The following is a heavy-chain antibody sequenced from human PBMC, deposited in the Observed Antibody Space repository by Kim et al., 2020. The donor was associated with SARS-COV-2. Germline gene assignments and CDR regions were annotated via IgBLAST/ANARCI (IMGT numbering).Heavy chain of an antibody. J-gene: IGHJ4*02. D-gene: IGHD6-13*01. CDR2: IYYSGST. CDR3: ARSEGRGSWHQFDY. CDR1: SDSISSYY. Sequence: SETLSLTCTVSSDSISSYYCSWIRQLPGKGLEWIGYIYYSGSTNYNPSLNSRVTISWDTSKNQFSLELTSVTDADTADYYCARSEGRGSWHQFDYWGQGILVTVSS. V-gene: IGHV4-59*01.